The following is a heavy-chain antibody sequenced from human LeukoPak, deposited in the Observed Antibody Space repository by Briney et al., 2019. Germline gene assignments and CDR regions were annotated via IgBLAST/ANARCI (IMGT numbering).Heavy chain of an antibody. CDR1: GFTFSVYG. Sequence: GGSLRLSCAASGFTFSVYGMTWVRQAPGKGLEWVSTINSGGGTYYADSVKGRFTISRDNSKNTLDLQMNSLRAEDTAVYYCAKDHGDWGQGTLVTVSS. D-gene: IGHD3-3*01. J-gene: IGHJ4*02. CDR2: INSGGGT. CDR3: AKDHGD. V-gene: IGHV3-23*01.